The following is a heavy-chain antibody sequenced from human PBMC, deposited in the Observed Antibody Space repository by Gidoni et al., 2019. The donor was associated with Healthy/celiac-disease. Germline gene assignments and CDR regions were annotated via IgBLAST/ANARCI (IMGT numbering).Heavy chain of an antibody. CDR1: GGSISSYY. J-gene: IGHJ5*02. V-gene: IGHV4-59*01. CDR2: IYYSGST. D-gene: IGHD3-3*01. Sequence: QVQLQESGPGLVKPSATLSLPCTVSGGSISSYYWSLIRQPPGKGLEWIGYIYYSGSTNYNPSLKSRVTISVDTAKNQFSLKLSSVTAADTAVYYCARELGIPYDFWSGYYTRRYPSHWFDPWGQGTLVTVSS. CDR3: ARELGIPYDFWSGYYTRRYPSHWFDP.